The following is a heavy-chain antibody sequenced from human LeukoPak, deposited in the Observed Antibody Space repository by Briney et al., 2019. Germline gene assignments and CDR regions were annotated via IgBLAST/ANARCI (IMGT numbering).Heavy chain of an antibody. D-gene: IGHD6-13*01. V-gene: IGHV1-18*04. CDR1: GYSFATYG. Sequence: ASVKVSCKTSGYSFATYGFCWVRQAPGDGLEWMGWISANNGKTSYAQKFQDRVTMTTDTSTTTAYMELRSLRLDDTAVYFCAKVAGDRMDYWGQGTLVTVSS. CDR3: AKVAGDRMDY. CDR2: ISANNGKT. J-gene: IGHJ4*02.